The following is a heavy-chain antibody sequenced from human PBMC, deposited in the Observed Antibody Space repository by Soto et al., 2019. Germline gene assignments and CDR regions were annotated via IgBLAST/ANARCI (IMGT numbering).Heavy chain of an antibody. CDR1: GFAFSNYA. D-gene: IGHD4-4*01. CDR2: ISYDGSNK. Sequence: QVQLVESGGGVVQPGRSLRLSCAASGFAFSNYAVHCVRQAPGKGLEWVAVISYDGSNKYYADSVKGRFTISRDNSKNTLYLQMNSLRAEDTAVYYCAREEVTNYYFDYWGQGTLVTVSS. V-gene: IGHV3-30-3*01. CDR3: AREEVTNYYFDY. J-gene: IGHJ4*02.